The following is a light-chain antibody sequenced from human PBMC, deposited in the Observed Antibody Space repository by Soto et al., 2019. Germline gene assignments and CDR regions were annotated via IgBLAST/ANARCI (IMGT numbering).Light chain of an antibody. CDR1: SSNIGGNP. CDR3: ATWDDSLNAAV. J-gene: IGLJ7*01. Sequence: QSALTQPPSLSGTPGQRVTISCSGSSSNIGGNPVHWYQHLPGTAPKLLIYINDQRPSGVPARFSGSTSGTSASLAISGLQSDDEAHYYCATWDDSLNAAVFGGGTQLTVL. CDR2: IND. V-gene: IGLV1-44*01.